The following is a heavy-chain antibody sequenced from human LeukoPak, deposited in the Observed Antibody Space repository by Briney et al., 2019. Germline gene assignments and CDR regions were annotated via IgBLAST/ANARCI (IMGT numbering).Heavy chain of an antibody. J-gene: IGHJ3*02. V-gene: IGHV3-9*01. CDR1: GFTFDDYA. CDR2: ISWNSGSI. CDR3: ARDLEPPERAFDI. Sequence: PGGSLRLSCAASGFTFDDYAMHWVRQAPGKGLEWVSGISWNSGSIGYADSVKGRFTISRDNSKNTLYLQMNSLRAEDTAVYYCARDLEPPERAFDIWGQGTMVTVSS.